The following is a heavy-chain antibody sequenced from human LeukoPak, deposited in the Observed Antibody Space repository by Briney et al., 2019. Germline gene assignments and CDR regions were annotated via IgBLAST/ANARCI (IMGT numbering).Heavy chain of an antibody. CDR1: GYTFTSYG. Sequence: GASVTVSCKASGYTFTSYGISWVRQAPGQGLEWMGWISAYNGNTNYAQKLQGRVTMTTDTSTSTAYMELRSLRSDDTAVYYCARDLYSGYDRYYGMDVWGQGTTVTVSS. CDR3: ARDLYSGYDRYYGMDV. D-gene: IGHD5-12*01. J-gene: IGHJ6*02. CDR2: ISAYNGNT. V-gene: IGHV1-18*01.